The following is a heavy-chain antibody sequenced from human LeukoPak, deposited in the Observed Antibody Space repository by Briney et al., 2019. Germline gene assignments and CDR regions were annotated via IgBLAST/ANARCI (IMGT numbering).Heavy chain of an antibody. CDR2: ISSSGSTI. V-gene: IGHV3-48*02. Sequence: GGSLRLSCAASGFTFSSYSMNWVRQAPGKGLEWVSYISSSGSTIYYADSVKGRLTISRDNAKHSLYLQLSSLRDEDTAVYYCARDCRLNCARQPGFDSWGQGALVTVSS. J-gene: IGHJ5*01. CDR3: ARDCRLNCARQPGFDS. CDR1: GFTFSSYS. D-gene: IGHD1-1*01.